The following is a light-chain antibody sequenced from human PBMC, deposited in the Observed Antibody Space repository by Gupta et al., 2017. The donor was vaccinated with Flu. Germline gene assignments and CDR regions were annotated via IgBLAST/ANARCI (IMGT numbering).Light chain of an antibody. Sequence: DIQMTQSPSSLSASVGDRVTITCRASQSISSYLNWYQQKPGKAPKLMIYAASRVQSGVPSRFSGSGYKKDFTLTSSRRQYEDFANYYVQQNYSTGTFGQGTKVDIK. CDR2: AAS. V-gene: IGKV1-39*01. CDR1: QSISSY. J-gene: IGKJ2*01. CDR3: QQNYSTGT.